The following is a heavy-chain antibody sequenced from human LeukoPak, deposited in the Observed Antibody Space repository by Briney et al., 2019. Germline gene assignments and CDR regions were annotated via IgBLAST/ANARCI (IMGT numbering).Heavy chain of an antibody. D-gene: IGHD3-22*01. CDR2: IHPGDSDA. J-gene: IGHJ4*02. CDR3: ARVPSYDSSGYPSDY. Sequence: GESLKISCKISGYSFTSYWIAWVRQMPGKGLEWMGIIHPGDSDARYSPSLQGQVTVSVDKSISTAYLQWSSLKASDTAMYYCARVPSYDSSGYPSDYWGQGTLVTVSS. V-gene: IGHV5-51*01. CDR1: GYSFTSYW.